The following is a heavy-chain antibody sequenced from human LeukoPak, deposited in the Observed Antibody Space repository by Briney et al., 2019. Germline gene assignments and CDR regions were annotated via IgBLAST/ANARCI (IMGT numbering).Heavy chain of an antibody. Sequence: SVKVSCKASGYTFTSYGISWVRQAPGQGLEWMGGIIPIFGTANYAQKFQGRVTITADESTSTAYMELSSLRSEDTAVYYCARAPQWLRPDLYYYYMDVWGKGTTVTVSS. V-gene: IGHV1-69*13. CDR2: IIPIFGTA. CDR1: GYTFTSYG. J-gene: IGHJ6*03. D-gene: IGHD5-12*01. CDR3: ARAPQWLRPDLYYYYMDV.